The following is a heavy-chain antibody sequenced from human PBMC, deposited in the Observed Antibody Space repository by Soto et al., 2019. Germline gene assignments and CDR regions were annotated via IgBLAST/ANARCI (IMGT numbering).Heavy chain of an antibody. CDR1: GFTFSSYA. D-gene: IGHD1-26*01. V-gene: IGHV3-23*01. CDR3: GRAKSTSF. Sequence: GGSLRLSCAASGFTFSSYAMSWVRQAPGKGLEWVSALSAGESSTYYADSVKGRFTISRDNAMNTLYLQMNSLRAEDTAVYFCGRAKSTSFWGQGLFVTVST. CDR2: LSAGESST. J-gene: IGHJ4*02.